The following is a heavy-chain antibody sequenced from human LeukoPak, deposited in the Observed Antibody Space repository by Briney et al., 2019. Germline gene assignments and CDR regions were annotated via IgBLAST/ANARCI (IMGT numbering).Heavy chain of an antibody. D-gene: IGHD3-10*01. V-gene: IGHV4-38-2*02. CDR1: DYSLSSGYY. CDR2: IYNTGST. CDR3: ARIYGSGSYYNGPDY. J-gene: IGHJ4*02. Sequence: SETLSLTCTVSDYSLSSGYYWGWSRQLPGRGLEWVGSIYNTGSTNYTPSLKSRVTISVDTSKNQFSLKLSSVTAADTAVYYCARIYGSGSYYNGPDYWGQGTLVTVSS.